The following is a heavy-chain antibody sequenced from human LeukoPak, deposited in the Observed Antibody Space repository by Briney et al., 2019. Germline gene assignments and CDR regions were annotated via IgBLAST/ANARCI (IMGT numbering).Heavy chain of an antibody. CDR3: TKERGGGGRRINLMVGGYGP. D-gene: IGHD3-22*01. V-gene: IGHV3-30*04. CDR2: TSYHGRDK. J-gene: IGHJ5*02. Sequence: GGSLRLSCAASGFTFSSYAMSWVRQAPGKGLEWVAATSYHGRDKYYADAVSGRFTISRDNSKNTLHLEMNSLRTDDTAVYYCTKERGGGGRRINLMVGGYGPWGQGTQVTVSS. CDR1: GFTFSSYA.